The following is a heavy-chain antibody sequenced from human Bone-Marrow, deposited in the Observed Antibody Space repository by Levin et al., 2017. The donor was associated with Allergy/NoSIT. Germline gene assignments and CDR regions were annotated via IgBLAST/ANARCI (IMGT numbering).Heavy chain of an antibody. CDR1: GFTFSSYS. V-gene: IGHV3-48*02. D-gene: IGHD6-6*01. J-gene: IGHJ5*02. Sequence: PGGSLRLSCAASGFTFSSYSMNWVRQAPGKGLEWVSYISSSSSTIYYADSVKGRFTISRDNAKNSLYLQMNSLRDEDTAVYYCARVGYSSSSRWFDPWGQGTLVTVSS. CDR3: ARVGYSSSSRWFDP. CDR2: ISSSSSTI.